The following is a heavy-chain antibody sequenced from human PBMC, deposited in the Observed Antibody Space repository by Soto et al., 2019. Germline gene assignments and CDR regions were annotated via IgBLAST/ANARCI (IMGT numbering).Heavy chain of an antibody. CDR3: AREPRLELDY. V-gene: IGHV3-30-3*01. CDR1: GFTFSSYA. D-gene: IGHD1-7*01. J-gene: IGHJ4*02. Sequence: QVQLVESGGGVVQPGRSLRLSCAASGFTFSSYAMHWVRQAPGKGLEWVAVISYDGSNKYYADSVKGRFTISRDNSKNTLYLQMNSLRAEDTAVYYCAREPRLELDYWGQGTLVTVSS. CDR2: ISYDGSNK.